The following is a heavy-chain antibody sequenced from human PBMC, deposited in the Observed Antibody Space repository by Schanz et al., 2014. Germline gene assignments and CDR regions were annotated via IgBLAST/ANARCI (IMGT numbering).Heavy chain of an antibody. CDR3: ARDGGRDGYNLAFDV. Sequence: EVQLVESGGGLIQPGGSLRLSCAASGYTVSSNYMSWVRQAPGKGLEWVSVIYNGGGGRTYYADSVKGRFTISSDNSKNTVFLQMNSLRAEDTAVYFCARDGGRDGYNLAFDVWGQGTLVTVSS. J-gene: IGHJ3*01. D-gene: IGHD5-12*01. V-gene: IGHV3-53*01. CDR2: IYNGGGGRT. CDR1: GYTVSSNY.